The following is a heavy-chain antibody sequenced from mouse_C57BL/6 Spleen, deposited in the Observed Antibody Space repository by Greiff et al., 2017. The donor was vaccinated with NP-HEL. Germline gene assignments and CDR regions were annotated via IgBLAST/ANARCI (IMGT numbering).Heavy chain of an antibody. D-gene: IGHD2-4*01. CDR3: ARGRENDYDGGAYYAMDY. CDR1: GFTFSDYG. CDR2: ISSGSSSI. V-gene: IGHV5-17*01. Sequence: EVKLVESGGGLVKPGGSLKLSCAASGFTFSDYGMHWVRQAPEKGLEWVAYISSGSSSIYYADTVKGRFTISRDNAKNTLFLQMTSLRSEDTAMYYCARGRENDYDGGAYYAMDYWGQGTSVTVSS. J-gene: IGHJ4*01.